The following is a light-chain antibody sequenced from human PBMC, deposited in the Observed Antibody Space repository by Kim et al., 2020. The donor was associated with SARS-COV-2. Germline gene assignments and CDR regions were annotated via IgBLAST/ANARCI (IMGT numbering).Light chain of an antibody. Sequence: SYELTQPPSVSVAPGKTARITCGGNNIGTKSVHWYQQKPGQAPVLVIYYDSDRPSGIPERFSGSNSGNTATLTISRVEVGDEADYFCQVWDGTSENYVFG. J-gene: IGLJ1*01. V-gene: IGLV3-21*04. CDR2: YDS. CDR1: NIGTKS. CDR3: QVWDGTSENYV.